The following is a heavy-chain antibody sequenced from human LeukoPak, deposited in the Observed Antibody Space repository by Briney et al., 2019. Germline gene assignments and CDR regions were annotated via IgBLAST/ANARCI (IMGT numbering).Heavy chain of an antibody. Sequence: GGSLRLSCAASEFTFSSYSMNWVRQAPGKGLEWVSSISSSSSYIYYADSVKGRFTISRDNAKNSLYLQMNSLRAEDTAVYYCARDANIAAAGIPWGQGTLVTVSS. J-gene: IGHJ5*02. CDR1: EFTFSSYS. CDR3: ARDANIAAAGIP. V-gene: IGHV3-21*01. D-gene: IGHD6-13*01. CDR2: ISSSSSYI.